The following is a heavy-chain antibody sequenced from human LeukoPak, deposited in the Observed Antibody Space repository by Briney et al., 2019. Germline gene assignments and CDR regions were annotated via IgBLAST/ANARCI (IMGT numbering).Heavy chain of an antibody. CDR2: ISNSGGST. Sequence: PGGSLRLSCAASGFTFSSYAMSWVRQAPGKGLEWVSVISNSGGSTYYADSVKGRFTISRDNSKNTLYLQMNSLRAEDAAVYYCARGYYGSSFGYWGQGTLVTVSS. V-gene: IGHV3-23*01. D-gene: IGHD3-10*01. J-gene: IGHJ4*02. CDR1: GFTFSSYA. CDR3: ARGYYGSSFGY.